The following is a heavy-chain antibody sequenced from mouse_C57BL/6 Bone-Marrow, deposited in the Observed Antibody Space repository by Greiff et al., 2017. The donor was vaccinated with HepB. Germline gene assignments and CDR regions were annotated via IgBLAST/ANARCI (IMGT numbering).Heavy chain of an antibody. Sequence: EVQLVESGGDLVKTGGSLKLSCAASGFTFSTYGMSWVRQTPDKRLEWVATISSGGTYTYYLDSVKGRFTISRDNAKNTLYLQMSSLKSEDTAMYYCARRSYYYGSSSFDYWGQGTTLTVSS. CDR3: ARRSYYYGSSSFDY. CDR1: GFTFSTYG. J-gene: IGHJ2*01. D-gene: IGHD1-1*01. CDR2: ISSGGTYT. V-gene: IGHV5-6*01.